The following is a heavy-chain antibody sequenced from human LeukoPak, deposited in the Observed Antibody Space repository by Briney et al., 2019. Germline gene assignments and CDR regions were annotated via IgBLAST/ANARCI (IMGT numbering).Heavy chain of an antibody. D-gene: IGHD2-2*01. Sequence: AAVTVSCKASGYTFTCYYLQWVRQAPGQGLEWMGLINPNSGGTNYAQEVQGRVTMTRDTSISTAYMELSRLRSDDTAVYYCARDSQIGSCSSTSCYLSWFDPWGQGTLVTVSS. CDR3: ARDSQIGSCSSTSCYLSWFDP. CDR1: GYTFTCYY. V-gene: IGHV1-2*02. CDR2: INPNSGGT. J-gene: IGHJ5*02.